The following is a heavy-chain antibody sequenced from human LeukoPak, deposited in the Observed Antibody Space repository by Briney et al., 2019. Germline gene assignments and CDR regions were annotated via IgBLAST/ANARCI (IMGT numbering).Heavy chain of an antibody. J-gene: IGHJ4*02. D-gene: IGHD6-13*01. V-gene: IGHV3-23*01. CDR3: AKGRIAAAGKIGY. CDR2: ISGSGGST. CDR1: GFTFDDYA. Sequence: PGGSLRLSCAAPGFTFDDYAMHWVRQAPGKGLEWVSAISGSGGSTYYADSVKGRFTISRDNSKNTLYLQMNSLRAEDTAVYYCAKGRIAAAGKIGYWGQGTLVTVSS.